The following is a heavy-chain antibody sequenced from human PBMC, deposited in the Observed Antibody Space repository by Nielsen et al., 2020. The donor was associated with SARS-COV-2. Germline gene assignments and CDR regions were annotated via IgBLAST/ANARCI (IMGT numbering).Heavy chain of an antibody. V-gene: IGHV4-39*01. J-gene: IGHJ4*02. Sequence: SETLSLTCTVSGGSISSSSYYWGWIRQPPGKGLEWIGSIYYSGSTYYNPSLKSRVTISVDTSKNQFSLKLSSVTAADTAVYYCARHPPPAAGLFDYWGQGTLVTVSS. CDR3: ARHPPPAAGLFDY. D-gene: IGHD6-13*01. CDR1: GGSISSSSYY. CDR2: IYYSGST.